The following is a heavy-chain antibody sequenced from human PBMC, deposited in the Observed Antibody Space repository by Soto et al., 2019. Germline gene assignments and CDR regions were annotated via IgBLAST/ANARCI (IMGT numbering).Heavy chain of an antibody. V-gene: IGHV1-2*02. Sequence: SVKVSCKASGYTFTDYYLHWGRQAPGQGLEWMGWISPKSGVTNYAQSFQGRVTMTSDTSISTAYVVVDRLRSDDTAVYYCAAGAESYFDFWGQGTLVTVSS. CDR3: AAGAESYFDF. CDR2: ISPKSGVT. CDR1: GYTFTDYY. J-gene: IGHJ4*02. D-gene: IGHD2-8*02.